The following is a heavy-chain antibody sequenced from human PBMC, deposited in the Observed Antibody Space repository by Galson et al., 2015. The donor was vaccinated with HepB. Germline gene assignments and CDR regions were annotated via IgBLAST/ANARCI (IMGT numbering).Heavy chain of an antibody. Sequence: SVKVSCKAFGDSFSSNFIHWVRQAPGQGLEWMGVINSSGGWTNYAQKFQGRLIMTTDTSTSTVYMHLSSLKSEDTAVYYCARDRVADYAGSWIDPWGQGTLVTVSS. CDR3: ARDRVADYAGSWIDP. J-gene: IGHJ5*02. CDR1: GDSFSSNF. V-gene: IGHV1-46*01. D-gene: IGHD4-17*01. CDR2: INSSGGWT.